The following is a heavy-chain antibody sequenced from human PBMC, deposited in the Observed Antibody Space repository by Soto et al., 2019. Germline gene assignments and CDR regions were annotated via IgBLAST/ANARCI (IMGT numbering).Heavy chain of an antibody. V-gene: IGHV3-23*01. J-gene: IGHJ4*02. CDR3: ARRLDSDLLTGTIDY. CDR1: GFAFSNYA. D-gene: IGHD3-9*01. Sequence: EVQLLESGGALAQPGGSLRLSCAASGFAFSNYAMSWVRQAPGKGLEWVSALSNSGGNTYYADSVRGRFTISRDNSKCTLYLQMTSLRAEDTAVYFCARRLDSDLLTGTIDYWGQGTLVTVSS. CDR2: LSNSGGNT.